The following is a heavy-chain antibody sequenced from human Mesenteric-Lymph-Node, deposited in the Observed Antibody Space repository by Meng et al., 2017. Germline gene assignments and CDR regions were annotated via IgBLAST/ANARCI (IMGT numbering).Heavy chain of an antibody. CDR3: ARVLGRRDSSGHPPYY. V-gene: IGHV3-30*04. D-gene: IGHD3-22*01. CDR2: ISYDGNNK. Sequence: LSLTCAASGFTFSSYAMHWVRQAPGKGLEWVAVISYDGNNKYHADSVKGRFTISRDNSKNTLYLQMNSLRTEDTAVYYCARVLGRRDSSGHPPYYWGQGTLVTVSS. CDR1: GFTFSSYA. J-gene: IGHJ4*02.